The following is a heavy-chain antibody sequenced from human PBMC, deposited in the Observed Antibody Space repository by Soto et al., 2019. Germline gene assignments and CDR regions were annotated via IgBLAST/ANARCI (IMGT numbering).Heavy chain of an antibody. CDR3: AKPNGVSTDYYGLDV. Sequence: GGSLRLSCAASGFTFNSYGMHWVRQAPGKGLEWVAVISYDGENKYYADSVEGRFTISRDNSKNTLFLQMNSLKAVDTAVYHCAKPNGVSTDYYGLDVWGQGTTVTVSS. CDR2: ISYDGENK. D-gene: IGHD2-8*01. CDR1: GFTFNSYG. J-gene: IGHJ6*02. V-gene: IGHV3-30*18.